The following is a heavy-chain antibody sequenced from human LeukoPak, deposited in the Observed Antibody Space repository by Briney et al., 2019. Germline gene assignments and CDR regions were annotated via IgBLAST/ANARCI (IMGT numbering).Heavy chain of an antibody. D-gene: IGHD6-19*01. J-gene: IGHJ4*02. CDR2: ISAYNDNT. CDR3: ARDQDHIAVAGIDY. Sequence: ASVKVSCKASGGTFSSYAISWVRQAPGQGLEWMGWISAYNDNTNYAQKLQGRVTMTTDTSTSTAYMELRSLRSDDTAVYYCARDQDHIAVAGIDYWGQGTLVTVSS. V-gene: IGHV1-18*01. CDR1: GGTFSSYA.